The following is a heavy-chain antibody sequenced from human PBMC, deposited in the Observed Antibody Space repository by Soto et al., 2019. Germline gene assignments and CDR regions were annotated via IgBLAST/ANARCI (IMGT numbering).Heavy chain of an antibody. CDR1: GGSISSRTFW. CDR2: MYYSGSS. D-gene: IGHD4-4*01. J-gene: IGHJ4*02. CDR3: ARHPRDDYNYGGSGIFDY. V-gene: IGHV4-39*01. Sequence: QLQLQESGPGLVKPSETLSLTCSVSGGSISSRTFWWAWIRQPPGKGLEWIGGMYYSGSSYSSPYLKSRVTLSVDTSKNQLSLKLNSVTAADTAVYYCARHPRDDYNYGGSGIFDYWGQGTLVTVSS.